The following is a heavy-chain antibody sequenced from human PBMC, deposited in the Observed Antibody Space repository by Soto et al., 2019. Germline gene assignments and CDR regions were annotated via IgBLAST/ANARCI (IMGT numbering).Heavy chain of an antibody. D-gene: IGHD5-12*01. J-gene: IGHJ4*02. Sequence: SETLSLTCTVSGGSISSGDYYWSWIRQPPGKGLEWIGYIYYSGSTYYNPSLKSRVTISVDTSKNQFSLKRSSVTAADTAVYYCASETGRWLQDYWGQGTLVTVSS. CDR3: ASETGRWLQDY. CDR2: IYYSGST. CDR1: GGSISSGDYY. V-gene: IGHV4-30-4*01.